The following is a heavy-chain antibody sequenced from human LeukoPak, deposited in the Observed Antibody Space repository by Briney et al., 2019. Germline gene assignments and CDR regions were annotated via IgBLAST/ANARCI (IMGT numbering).Heavy chain of an antibody. Sequence: GASVKVSCKASGYTFTGYYIHWVRQAPGQGLEWMGWINPNSDGTNYAQKFQGRVTMTRDTSISTAYMELSRLRSDDTAVYYCARSPIAGATKDKWFDPWGQGTLVTVSS. V-gene: IGHV1-2*02. J-gene: IGHJ5*02. CDR1: GYTFTGYY. CDR2: INPNSDGT. D-gene: IGHD1-26*01. CDR3: ARSPIAGATKDKWFDP.